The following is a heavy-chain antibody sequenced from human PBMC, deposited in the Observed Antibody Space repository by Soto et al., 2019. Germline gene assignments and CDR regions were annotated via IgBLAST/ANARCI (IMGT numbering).Heavy chain of an antibody. V-gene: IGHV3-48*01. Sequence: EVQLVESGGGLVQPGGSLRLSCAASGFTFSTYSMIWVRQAPGKGLEWVSYISSSGRIIHYADSVKDRFTISRDSAKKSLYLQMNSLRAEDTAVYYCARVYGDYEEYFDYWGQGTLVTVSS. CDR3: ARVYGDYEEYFDY. CDR1: GFTFSTYS. J-gene: IGHJ4*02. D-gene: IGHD4-17*01. CDR2: ISSSGRII.